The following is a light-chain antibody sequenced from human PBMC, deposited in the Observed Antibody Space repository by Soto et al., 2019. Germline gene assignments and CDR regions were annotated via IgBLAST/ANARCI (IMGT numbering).Light chain of an antibody. CDR1: QDIRSW. J-gene: IGKJ4*01. CDR2: SAS. Sequence: DIQMTQSPSSVSASVGDRVTMTCRASQDIRSWLAWYQQNPGRAPKLLISSASTLQNCVPSRFSGSGSGTDFSLTITNLQPEDVATYFCQQSHTFPATFGGGTKVEVK. V-gene: IGKV1D-12*01. CDR3: QQSHTFPAT.